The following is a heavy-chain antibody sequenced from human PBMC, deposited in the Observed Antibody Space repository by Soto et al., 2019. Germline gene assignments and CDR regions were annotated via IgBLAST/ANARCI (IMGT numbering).Heavy chain of an antibody. D-gene: IGHD2-15*01. CDR3: ASVETQRYYYGMDV. CDR1: GGTFSSYA. Sequence: QVQLVQSGAGVKKPGSSVKVSCKASGGTFSSYAISWVRQAPGQGLEWMGGIIPIFGTADYAQKFQGRVTITADESTSTAYMELRSLRSEDTAVYYCASVETQRYYYGMDVWGQGTTVTVSS. J-gene: IGHJ6*02. CDR2: IIPIFGTA. V-gene: IGHV1-69*12.